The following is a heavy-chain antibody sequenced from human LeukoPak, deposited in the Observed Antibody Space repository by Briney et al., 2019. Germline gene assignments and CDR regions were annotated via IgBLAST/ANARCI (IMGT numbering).Heavy chain of an antibody. CDR1: GFTFSSYA. V-gene: IGHV3-30*04. CDR2: ISYDGSNK. J-gene: IGHJ4*02. CDR3: ARDRGWFGPLGY. Sequence: GGSLRLSCAASGFTFSSYAMHWVRQAPGKGLEWVAVISYDGSNKYYADSVKGRFTISRDNSKNTLYLQMNSLRAEDTAVYYCARDRGWFGPLGYWGQGTLVTVSS. D-gene: IGHD3-10*01.